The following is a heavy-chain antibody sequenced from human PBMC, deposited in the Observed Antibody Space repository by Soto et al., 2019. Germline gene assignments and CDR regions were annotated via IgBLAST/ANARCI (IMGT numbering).Heavy chain of an antibody. V-gene: IGHV3-23*01. CDR2: ISGSGGAT. D-gene: IGHD3-10*01. CDR1: GFTFSSYA. J-gene: IGHJ4*02. CDR3: AKDRPAGGTPFFDF. Sequence: GGSLRLSCAASGFTFSSYAMNWVRQAPGKGLEWVSVISGSGGATYYADSVKGRFTISRDNSKNMLYLQMNSLRAEDTAIYFCAKDRPAGGTPFFDFWGQGNLVTVSS.